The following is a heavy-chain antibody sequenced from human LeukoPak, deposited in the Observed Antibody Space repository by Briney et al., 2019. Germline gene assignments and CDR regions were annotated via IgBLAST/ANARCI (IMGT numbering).Heavy chain of an antibody. CDR2: INHSGST. D-gene: IGHD3-22*01. CDR3: ARAGTGPSQEYYYDSSGLSWFDP. CDR1: GGSFSGYY. J-gene: IGHJ5*02. Sequence: SETLSLTCAVYGGSFSGYYWSWIRQPPGKGPEWIGEINHSGSTKYNPSLKSRVTISVDTSKNQFSLKLSSVTAADTAVYYCARAGTGPSQEYYYDSSGLSWFDPWGQGTLVTVSS. V-gene: IGHV4-34*01.